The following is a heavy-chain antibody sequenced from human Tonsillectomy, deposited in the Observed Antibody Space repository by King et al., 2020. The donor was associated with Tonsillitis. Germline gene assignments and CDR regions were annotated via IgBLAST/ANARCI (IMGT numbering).Heavy chain of an antibody. CDR1: GFTFSSYA. V-gene: IGHV3-21*01. J-gene: IGHJ6*03. CDR2: ISSRNTYI. CDR3: ARSTSGEIYHYMDV. D-gene: IGHD2-2*01. Sequence: VQLVESGGGLVRPGGSLRLSCAPSGFTFSSYAVNWVHQAPGKGLEWVSSISSRNTYIYYADSVKGRFTISRDNAKNSLFLEMDSLKAEDTAVYYCARSTSGEIYHYMDVWGKGTTVTVSS.